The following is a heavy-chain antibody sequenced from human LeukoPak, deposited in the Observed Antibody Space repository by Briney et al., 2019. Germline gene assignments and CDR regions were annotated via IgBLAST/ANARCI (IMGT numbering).Heavy chain of an antibody. Sequence: GGSLRLSCAASGFTFSSYGMHWVRQAPGKGLEWVAVISYDGSNKYYADSVKGRFTISRDNSKNTLYLQMNSLRAEDTAVYYCAKERLIGDSHDAFDIWGQGTMVTVSS. D-gene: IGHD2-21*01. V-gene: IGHV3-30*18. CDR2: ISYDGSNK. CDR3: AKERLIGDSHDAFDI. J-gene: IGHJ3*02. CDR1: GFTFSSYG.